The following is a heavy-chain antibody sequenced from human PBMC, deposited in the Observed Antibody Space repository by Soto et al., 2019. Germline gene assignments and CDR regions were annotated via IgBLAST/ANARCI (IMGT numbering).Heavy chain of an antibody. J-gene: IGHJ4*02. CDR3: ASAAYYYDTSGYYY. CDR1: GFTFSSYS. Sequence: EVQLVESGGGLVKPGGSLRLSCAASGFTFSSYSMNWVRQAPGKGLEWVSSISSSSSYIYYADSVKGRFTISRDNAKNSLYLQMNSLRAEGTAVYYCASAAYYYDTSGYYYWGQGTLVTVSS. CDR2: ISSSSSYI. V-gene: IGHV3-21*01. D-gene: IGHD3-22*01.